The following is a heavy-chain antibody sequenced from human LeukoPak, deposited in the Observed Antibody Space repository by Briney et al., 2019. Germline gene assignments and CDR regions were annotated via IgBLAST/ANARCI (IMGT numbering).Heavy chain of an antibody. CDR3: ARVGNPTPPITMVRGVPQYGMDV. Sequence: ASVKVSCKASGYTFTSYYMHWVRQAPGQGLEWMGIINPSGGSTSYAQKFQGRVTMTRDTSTSTVYMELSGLRSEDTAVYYCARVGNPTPPITMVRGVPQYGMDVWGQGTTVTVSS. J-gene: IGHJ6*02. V-gene: IGHV1-46*01. D-gene: IGHD3-10*01. CDR1: GYTFTSYY. CDR2: INPSGGST.